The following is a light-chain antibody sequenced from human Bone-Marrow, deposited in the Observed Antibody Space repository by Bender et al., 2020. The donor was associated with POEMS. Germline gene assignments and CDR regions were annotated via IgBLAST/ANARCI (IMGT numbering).Light chain of an antibody. CDR1: SGHSPYA. V-gene: IGLV4-69*01. CDR3: QTWGPGIRV. CDR2: LDSDGSH. Sequence: QLVLTQSPSASASPGASVKITCTLSSGHSPYAIAWHQHQAGKGPRYLMKLDSDGSHTKGDGIPNRFSGSSSGAERYLTISSLQSEDEGDYYCQTWGPGIRVFATGTKVTVL. J-gene: IGLJ1*01.